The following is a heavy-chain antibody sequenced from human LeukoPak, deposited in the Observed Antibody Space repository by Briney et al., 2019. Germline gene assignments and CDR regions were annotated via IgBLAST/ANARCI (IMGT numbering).Heavy chain of an antibody. CDR2: IYHSGST. Sequence: PSETLSLTCAVSGGSISSGGYSWSWIWQPPGKGLEWIGYIYHSGSTYYNPSLKSRVTISVDRSKNQFSLKLSSVTAADTAVYYCARAPEGPDRKYQLATQDAFDIWGQGTMVTVSS. V-gene: IGHV4-30-2*01. CDR3: ARAPEGPDRKYQLATQDAFDI. CDR1: GGSISSGGYS. J-gene: IGHJ3*02. D-gene: IGHD2-2*01.